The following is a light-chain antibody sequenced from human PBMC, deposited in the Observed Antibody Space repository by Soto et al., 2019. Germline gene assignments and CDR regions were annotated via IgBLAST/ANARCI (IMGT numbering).Light chain of an antibody. J-gene: IGKJ5*01. V-gene: IGKV1-39*01. CDR2: AAS. CDR1: QSISSY. Sequence: DIHMTQSPSSLSASLGDGVTITSRASQSISSYLNWYQEKPGKAPKLLIYAASSLQSGVPSRFSGSGSGTDFTLTISSLQPEDFATYHCQQSYSTPITFGPGTRLEI. CDR3: QQSYSTPIT.